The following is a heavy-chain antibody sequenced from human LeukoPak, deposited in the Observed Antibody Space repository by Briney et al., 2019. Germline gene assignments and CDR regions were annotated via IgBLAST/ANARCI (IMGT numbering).Heavy chain of an antibody. CDR3: ARSIWFGELLRGWFDP. Sequence: ASVKVSCKASGYTFTGYYMHWVRQAPGQGLEWMGWINPNSGGTNYAQKFQGRVTMTRDTSISTAYMELSRLRSDDTAVYYCARSIWFGELLRGWFDPWGQGTLVTVSS. J-gene: IGHJ5*02. CDR2: INPNSGGT. CDR1: GYTFTGYY. D-gene: IGHD3-10*01. V-gene: IGHV1-2*02.